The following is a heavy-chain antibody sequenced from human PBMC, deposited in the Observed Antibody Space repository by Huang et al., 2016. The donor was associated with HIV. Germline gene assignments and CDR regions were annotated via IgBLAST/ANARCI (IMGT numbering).Heavy chain of an antibody. J-gene: IGHJ4*02. CDR3: ARGMGASWFAY. D-gene: IGHD1-26*01. CDR2: IRKSSSPI. Sequence: EVQLVESGGGLVQPGGSLRFSCAASGFTFSSENMNWVRQGPGKGVEWLSYIRKSSSPIYYADSVKGRFTISRDNAKNALYLQRNSLRDEDTAVYYCARGMGASWFAYWGQGALVTVSS. CDR1: GFTFSSEN. V-gene: IGHV3-48*02.